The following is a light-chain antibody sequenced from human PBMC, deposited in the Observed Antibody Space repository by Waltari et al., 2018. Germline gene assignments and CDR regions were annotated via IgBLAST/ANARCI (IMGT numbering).Light chain of an antibody. Sequence: EIVLTQSPATLSLSPGERVTLSCRASQSVSSYLAWYQQKPGQAPRLLIYDASNRATGSPARFSGSGSGTDFTLTISSLEPEDFAVYYCQQRSNWPRTFGQGTKVEIK. CDR3: QQRSNWPRT. J-gene: IGKJ1*01. CDR1: QSVSSY. V-gene: IGKV3-11*01. CDR2: DAS.